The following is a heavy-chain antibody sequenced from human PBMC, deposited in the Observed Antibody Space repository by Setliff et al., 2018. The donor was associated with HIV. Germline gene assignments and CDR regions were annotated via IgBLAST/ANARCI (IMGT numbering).Heavy chain of an antibody. CDR1: GYTFTDYY. V-gene: IGHV1-2*02. Sequence: ASVKVSCKASGYTFTDYYMHWVRQAPGQGLEWMGWIHPSSGGTNYAQKFQGRVTMTRDTSINTAHMELQRLRSDDTAVYFCATGTTSRGSGRDFDYWGQGSLVTVSS. CDR2: IHPSSGGT. J-gene: IGHJ4*02. D-gene: IGHD3-10*01. CDR3: ATGTTSRGSGRDFDY.